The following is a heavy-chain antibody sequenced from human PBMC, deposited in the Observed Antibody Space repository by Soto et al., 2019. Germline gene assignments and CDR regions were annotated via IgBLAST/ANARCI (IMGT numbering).Heavy chain of an antibody. CDR3: ARDMGMDV. Sequence: QVQLVQSGAEEKKPGASVKVSCKASGYTFTSYAMHWVRQAPGQRLEWMGWINAGNGNTKYSQKFXGXGXXTRDTSASTAYMELSSLRSEDTAVYYCARDMGMDVWGQGTTVTVSS. V-gene: IGHV1-3*05. CDR1: GYTFTSYA. J-gene: IGHJ6*02. CDR2: INAGNGNT.